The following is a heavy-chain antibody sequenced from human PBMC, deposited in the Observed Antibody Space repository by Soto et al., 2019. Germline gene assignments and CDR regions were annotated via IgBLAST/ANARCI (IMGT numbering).Heavy chain of an antibody. V-gene: IGHV3-30*18. D-gene: IGHD2-15*01. J-gene: IGHJ6*02. CDR3: AKEGGYCSGGSCPPVYGMDV. Sequence: GGSLRLSCAASGFTFSSYGMHWVRQAPGKGLEWVAVISYDGSNKYYADSVKGRFTISRDNSKNTLYLQMNSLRAEDTAMYYCAKEGGYCSGGSCPPVYGMDVWGQGTTVTVSS. CDR2: ISYDGSNK. CDR1: GFTFSSYG.